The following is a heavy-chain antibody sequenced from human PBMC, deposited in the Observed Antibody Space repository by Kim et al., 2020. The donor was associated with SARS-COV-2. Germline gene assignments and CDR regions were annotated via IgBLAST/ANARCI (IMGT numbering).Heavy chain of an antibody. CDR2: ISGSGGGT. D-gene: IGHD3-22*01. J-gene: IGHJ3*02. CDR3: AKDVVRTGPWLYAFDI. Sequence: GGSLRLSCAASEFTFSSCAMNWVRQAPGKGLEWVSVISGSGGGTFYADSVKGRFTISRDNSKNTLFLQMNSLRAEDTAVYYCAKDVVRTGPWLYAFDIWGQGTMVTVSS. V-gene: IGHV3-23*01. CDR1: EFTFSSCA.